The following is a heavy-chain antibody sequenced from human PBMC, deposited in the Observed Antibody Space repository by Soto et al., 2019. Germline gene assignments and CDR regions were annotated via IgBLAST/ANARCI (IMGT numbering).Heavy chain of an antibody. CDR2: IDYSGST. Sequence: QVQLQESGPGLVKPSQTLSLTCTVSGGSISSDYFYWSWIRQPPGKGLEWIGYIDYSGSTYYNPSLKSRVTISVDTSENQFFLKLSSVTPADTAVYYCARSPVVRGITWFDPWGQGTLVTVSS. J-gene: IGHJ5*02. V-gene: IGHV4-30-4*01. CDR1: GGSISSDYFY. CDR3: ARSPVVRGITWFDP. D-gene: IGHD3-10*01.